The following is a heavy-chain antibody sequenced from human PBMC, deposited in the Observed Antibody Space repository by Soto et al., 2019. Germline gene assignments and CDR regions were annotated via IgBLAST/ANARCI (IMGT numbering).Heavy chain of an antibody. J-gene: IGHJ4*02. CDR1: GFIFNAYA. D-gene: IGHD4-4*01. CDR3: ARVASDYINSADH. V-gene: IGHV3-23*01. CDR2: IGGRGGNT. Sequence: EVQLLESGGGLVQPGGSLRLSCAASGFIFNAYAMTWVRRAPGKGLEGVSAIGGRGGNTYYAASVKGRFTISRDNSKDTVDLEMNRLRVDDTAVYFCARVASDYINSADHWGQGILVTVSS.